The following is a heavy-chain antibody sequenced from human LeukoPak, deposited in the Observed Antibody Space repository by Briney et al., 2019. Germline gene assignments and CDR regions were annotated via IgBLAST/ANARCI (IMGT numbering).Heavy chain of an antibody. V-gene: IGHV1-2*02. J-gene: IGHJ6*03. CDR2: INPNSGGT. Sequence: ASVKVSCKASGYTFTGYYMHWVRQAPGQGLEWMGWINPNSGGTNYAQKFQGRVTMTRDTSISTAYMELSRLRSDDTAVYYCARGYYGSGTKPYYYYYMDVRGKGTTVTISS. CDR1: GYTFTGYY. CDR3: ARGYYGSGTKPYYYYYMDV. D-gene: IGHD3-10*01.